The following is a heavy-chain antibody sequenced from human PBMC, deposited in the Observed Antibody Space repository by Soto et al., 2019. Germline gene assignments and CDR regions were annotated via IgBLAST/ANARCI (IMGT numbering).Heavy chain of an antibody. CDR2: IYYSGST. D-gene: IGHD5-12*01. V-gene: IGHV4-30-4*01. CDR3: ARFVVATIVGEGWFDP. J-gene: IGHJ5*02. CDR1: GGSISSGDYY. Sequence: SLTCTVSGGSISSGDYYWSWIRQPPGKGLEWIGYIYYSGSTYYNPSLKSRVTISVDTSKNQFSLKLSSVTAADTAVYYCARFVVATIVGEGWFDPWGQGTLVTVSS.